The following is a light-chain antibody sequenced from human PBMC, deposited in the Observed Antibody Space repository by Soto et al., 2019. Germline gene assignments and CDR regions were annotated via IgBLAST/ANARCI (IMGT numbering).Light chain of an antibody. CDR2: TNN. Sequence: QSVLTQPPSASGTPGQRVTISCSGSSSNIGTNTVNWYQCLPGTAPRLLIYTNNQRPSGVPDRFSVSKAGTSASLAISGLQCEDEADYYCATWDDSLGTYVFGAGTKLTVL. J-gene: IGLJ1*01. CDR3: ATWDDSLGTYV. V-gene: IGLV1-44*01. CDR1: SSNIGTNT.